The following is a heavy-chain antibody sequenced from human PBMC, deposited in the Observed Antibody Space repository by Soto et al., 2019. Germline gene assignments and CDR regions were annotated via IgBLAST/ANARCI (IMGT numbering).Heavy chain of an antibody. V-gene: IGHV3-53*01. CDR2: IYRGGST. Sequence: GGSLRLSCAASGFTLSTHYMTWVRQAPGKGLEWVSLIYRGGSTYYADSVKGRFTISRDNSKNTLYLQMNSLRPEDTAVYYCARGLPDYGDYEEDYYYYYGMDVWGQGTTVTVSS. D-gene: IGHD4-17*01. CDR3: ARGLPDYGDYEEDYYYYYGMDV. J-gene: IGHJ6*02. CDR1: GFTLSTHY.